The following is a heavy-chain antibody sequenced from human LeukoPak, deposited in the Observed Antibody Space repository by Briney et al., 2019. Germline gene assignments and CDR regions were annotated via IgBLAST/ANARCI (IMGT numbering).Heavy chain of an antibody. J-gene: IGHJ6*02. CDR1: GSTFSSYG. D-gene: IGHD2-2*01. CDR2: ISYDGSNK. V-gene: IGHV3-30*18. CDR3: AKDQDIVVVPAAKGYYYYGMDV. Sequence: GGSLRLSCAASGSTFSSYGMHWVRQAPGKGLEWVAVISYDGSNKYYADSVKGRFTISRDNSKNTLYLQMNSLRAEDTAVYYCAKDQDIVVVPAAKGYYYYGMDVWGQGTTVTVSS.